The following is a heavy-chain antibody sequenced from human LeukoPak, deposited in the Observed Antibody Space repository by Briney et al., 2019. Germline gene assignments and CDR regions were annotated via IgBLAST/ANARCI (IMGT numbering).Heavy chain of an antibody. CDR3: ARCNSAGRGYFDY. Sequence: GRSLRLSCAASGFTFSSYGMHWVRQAPGKGLEWVAVIWYDGSNKYYADSVKGRFTISRDNSKNTLYLQMNSLRAEDTAVHYCARCNSAGRGYFDYWGQGTLVTVSS. V-gene: IGHV3-33*01. CDR1: GFTFSSYG. D-gene: IGHD6-13*01. CDR2: IWYDGSNK. J-gene: IGHJ4*02.